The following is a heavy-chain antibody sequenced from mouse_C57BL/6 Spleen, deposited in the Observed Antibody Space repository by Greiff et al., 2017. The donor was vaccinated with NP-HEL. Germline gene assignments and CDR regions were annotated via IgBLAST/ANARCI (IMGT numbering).Heavy chain of an antibody. V-gene: IGHV1-52*01. D-gene: IGHD1-1*01. CDR2: IDPSDSET. J-gene: IGHJ1*03. Sequence: QVQLKQPGAELVRPGSSVKLSCKASGYTFTSYWMHWVKQRPIQGLEWIGNIDPSDSETHYNQKFKDKATLTVDKSSSTAYMQLSSLTSEDSAVYYCAREYYGSSYGYFDVWGTGTTVTVSS. CDR3: AREYYGSSYGYFDV. CDR1: GYTFTSYW.